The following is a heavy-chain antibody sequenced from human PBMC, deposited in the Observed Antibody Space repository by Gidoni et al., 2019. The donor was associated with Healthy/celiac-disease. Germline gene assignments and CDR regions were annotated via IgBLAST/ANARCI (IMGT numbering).Heavy chain of an antibody. D-gene: IGHD2-2*01. CDR1: GGSISSYY. J-gene: IGHJ6*02. CDR2: IYTSGST. Sequence: QVQLQESGPGLVKPSETLSLTCTVSGGSISSYYWSWIRQPAGKGLEWIGRIYTSGSTNYNPSLKSRVTMSVDTSKNQFSLKLSSVTAADTAVYYCARDVVVVPAAISRGPYYYYGMDVWGQGTTVTVSS. V-gene: IGHV4-4*07. CDR3: ARDVVVVPAAISRGPYYYYGMDV.